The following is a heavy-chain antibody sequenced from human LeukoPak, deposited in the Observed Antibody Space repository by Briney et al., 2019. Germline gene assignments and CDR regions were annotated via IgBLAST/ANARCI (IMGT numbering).Heavy chain of an antibody. CDR1: CRSKQWYC. CDR3: ERGLSPATARGYYYMDV. V-gene: IGHV4-59*01. CDR2: IYYSGST. J-gene: IGHJ6*03. D-gene: IGHD2-15*01. Sequence: SETLSLVRSLSCRSKQWYCLRWIRQPPGKGLEWIGYIYYSGSTNYNPSLKSRATISVDTSKNQFSLKLTAVTDAATPVHYCERGLSPATARGYYYMDVWGEGTTVTVSS.